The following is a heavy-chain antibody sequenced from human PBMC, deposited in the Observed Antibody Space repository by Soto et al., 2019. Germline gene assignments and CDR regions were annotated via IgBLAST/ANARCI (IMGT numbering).Heavy chain of an antibody. Sequence: EVQLLESGGGLVQPGGSLRLSCAVSGFTFSNYAMSWVRQAPGKGLEWVSGIGGSGSSTYYADSIKGRFTIYRVNSRDTLYLQMSSLSPDDTALYYCAKDGGRAAAGSMPDYWGQGTLVTVSS. CDR1: GFTFSNYA. J-gene: IGHJ4*02. V-gene: IGHV3-23*01. CDR2: IGGSGSST. D-gene: IGHD6-13*01. CDR3: AKDGGRAAAGSMPDY.